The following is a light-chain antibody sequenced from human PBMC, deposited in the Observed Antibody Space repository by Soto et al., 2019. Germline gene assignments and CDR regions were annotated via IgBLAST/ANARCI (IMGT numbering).Light chain of an antibody. J-gene: IGKJ4*01. CDR2: GAS. CDR3: QQYGSSPLT. V-gene: IGKV3-20*01. Sequence: EIVLTQSPGTLSLSPGERATLSCRASQSVSSSYLAWYQQKPGQTPRLLIYGASSRATGIPDRFSGSGSGTDFTLTFSSLEPEDFALYYCQQYGSSPLTFGGWTKVEIK. CDR1: QSVSSSY.